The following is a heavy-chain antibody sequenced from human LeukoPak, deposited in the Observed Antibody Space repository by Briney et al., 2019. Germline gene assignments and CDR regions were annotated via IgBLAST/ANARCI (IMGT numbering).Heavy chain of an antibody. CDR3: ARHRGYGFDY. D-gene: IGHD3-22*01. CDR2: VYHSGST. V-gene: IGHV4-38-2*01. CDR1: NYSITNGDY. Sequence: SETLSLTCGVSNYSITNGDYWAWIRQPLGKALEWIGSVYHSGSTYYNPSLKSRVTMSIDTSKNQFSLRLTSVTAADTAVYYCARHRGYGFDYWGQGTLVTVSS. J-gene: IGHJ4*02.